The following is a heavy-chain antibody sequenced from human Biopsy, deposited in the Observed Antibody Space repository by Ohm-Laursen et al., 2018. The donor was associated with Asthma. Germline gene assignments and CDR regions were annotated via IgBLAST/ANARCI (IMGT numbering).Heavy chain of an antibody. Sequence: SDTLSLTCTVSGGSMSSSSYYWGWIRQPPGKGLEWIGSIYYSGSTYYNPSLKSRVTISVDTSKNQFSLKLSSVTAADTAVYYCARFTASITIFGVVNNWFDPWGQGTLVTVSS. CDR1: GGSMSSSSYY. D-gene: IGHD3-3*01. CDR3: ARFTASITIFGVVNNWFDP. V-gene: IGHV4-39*01. CDR2: IYYSGST. J-gene: IGHJ5*02.